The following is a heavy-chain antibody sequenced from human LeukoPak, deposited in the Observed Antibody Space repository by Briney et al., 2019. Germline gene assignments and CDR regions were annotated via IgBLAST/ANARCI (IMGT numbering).Heavy chain of an antibody. CDR1: GFALSSHW. V-gene: IGHV3-7*03. D-gene: IGHD2-8*01. CDR3: ARNNAMDV. Sequence: GGSLRLSCAASGFALSSHWMTWVRQVPGRGPEWVANVNRDGSETYYLDSVKGRFTISKDNAKNSLYLQMNSLRAEDTALYHCARNNAMDVWGQGTTVIVSS. CDR2: VNRDGSET. J-gene: IGHJ6*01.